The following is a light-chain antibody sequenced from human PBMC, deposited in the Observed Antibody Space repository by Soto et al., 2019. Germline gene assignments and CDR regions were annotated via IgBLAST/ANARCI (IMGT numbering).Light chain of an antibody. CDR2: LEGSGSY. V-gene: IGLV4-60*02. Sequence: QPVLTQSSSASASLGSSVKLTCTLSSGHSSYIIAWHQQQPGKAPRYLMKLEGSGSYNKGSGVPDRFSGSSSGADRYLTISTLQFEDEADYYCETWDGNTRVFGGGTKVTVL. CDR1: SGHSSYI. J-gene: IGLJ3*02. CDR3: ETWDGNTRV.